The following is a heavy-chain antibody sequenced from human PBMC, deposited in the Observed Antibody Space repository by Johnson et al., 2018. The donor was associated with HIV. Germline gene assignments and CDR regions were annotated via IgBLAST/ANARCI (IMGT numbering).Heavy chain of an antibody. V-gene: IGHV3-30*04. CDR2: ISYDGGNK. CDR3: ASLGLDLRVTAPLSVFFDAFDI. CDR1: GFTFSSYA. J-gene: IGHJ3*02. Sequence: QVQLVESGGGVVQPGRSLRLSCAVSGFTFSSYAMHWVRQAPGKGLEWVAVISYDGGNKYYADSVKGRFTISRDNSKNTLYLQMNSLRAEDTAVFYCASLGLDLRVTAPLSVFFDAFDIWGQGTMVTVSS. D-gene: IGHD3-16*01.